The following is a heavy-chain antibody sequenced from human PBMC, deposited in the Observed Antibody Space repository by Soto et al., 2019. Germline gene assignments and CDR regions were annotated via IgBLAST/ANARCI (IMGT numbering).Heavy chain of an antibody. J-gene: IGHJ5*02. CDR2: ISYDGSNK. D-gene: IGHD2-2*01. Sequence: PGGSLRLSCASSGFPFSSYAMHWVRQAPGKGLEWVAVISYDGSNKYYADSVKGRFTISRDNSKNTLYLQMNSLRAEDTAVYYCAKEKISTSCCNWFDPWGQGTLVTVSS. V-gene: IGHV3-30-3*01. CDR3: AKEKISTSCCNWFDP. CDR1: GFPFSSYA.